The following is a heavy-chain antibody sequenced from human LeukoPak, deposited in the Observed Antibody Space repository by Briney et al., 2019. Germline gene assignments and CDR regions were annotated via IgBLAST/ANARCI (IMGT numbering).Heavy chain of an antibody. CDR1: GYTFTGYY. CDR3: ARDTSPREYYYDSSGYSPDAFDI. J-gene: IGHJ3*02. CDR2: INPNSGVT. V-gene: IGHV1-2*04. D-gene: IGHD3-22*01. Sequence: ASVKVSCEASGYTFTGYYMHWVRQAPGQGLEWMGWINPNSGVTNYAQKFQGWVTMTRDTSISTAYMELSRLRSDDTAVYYCARDTSPREYYYDSSGYSPDAFDIWGQGTMVTVSS.